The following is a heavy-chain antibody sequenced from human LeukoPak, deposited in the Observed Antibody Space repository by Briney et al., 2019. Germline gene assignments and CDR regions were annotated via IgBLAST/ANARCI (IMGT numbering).Heavy chain of an antibody. D-gene: IGHD1-26*01. CDR3: ARVRSAVKVGGTLFDP. CDR2: INHSGSI. J-gene: IGHJ5*02. V-gene: IGHV4-34*01. Sequence: SETLSLTCTVCGGSFSGYYWSWIRQPPGRGLEWIGEINHSGSINYNPSLKSRVTISVDTSKNQFSLKLSSVTAADTAVYYWARVRSAVKVGGTLFDPWGQGTLVTVSS. CDR1: GGSFSGYY.